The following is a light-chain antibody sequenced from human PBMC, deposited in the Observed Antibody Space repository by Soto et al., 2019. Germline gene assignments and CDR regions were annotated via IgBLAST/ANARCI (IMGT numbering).Light chain of an antibody. J-gene: IGKJ4*01. CDR2: SAS. CDR1: QVISSF. V-gene: IGKV1-27*01. CDR3: QKYNSAPST. Sequence: DIQMTQSPSSLSASVGDRVTITCRASQVISSFLAWYQQKPGNVPKLLIYSASTLQSGVPSRFSGSGSGTDFTLTISNLQPEDVATYYCQKYNSAPSTFGGGTKVEIK.